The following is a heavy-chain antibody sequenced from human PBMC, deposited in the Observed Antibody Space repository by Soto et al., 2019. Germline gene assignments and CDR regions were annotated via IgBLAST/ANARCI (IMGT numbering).Heavy chain of an antibody. D-gene: IGHD2-2*01. CDR3: ARMEDIVVVPAARDYNWFDP. CDR2: INPSDGST. V-gene: IGHV1-46*01. J-gene: IGHJ5*02. CDR1: GYTFTSYY. Sequence: ASVKVSCKASGYTFTSYYMHWVRQAPGQGLEWMGIINPSDGSTSYAQKFQGRVTMTRDTSTSTVYMELSSLRSDDTAVYYCARMEDIVVVPAARDYNWFDPWGQGTLVTVSS.